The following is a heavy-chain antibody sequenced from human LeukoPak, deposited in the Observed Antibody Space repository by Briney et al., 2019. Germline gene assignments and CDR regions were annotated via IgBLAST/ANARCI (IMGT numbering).Heavy chain of an antibody. CDR3: ARAAEGITMVRGVIDYMDV. V-gene: IGHV1-2*02. CDR2: INPNSGGT. D-gene: IGHD3-10*01. Sequence: ASVKVSCKASGYTFTGYYMHWVRQAPGQGLEWMGWINPNSGGTNYAQKFQGRVTMTRDTSISTAYMELSRLRSDDTAMYYCARAAEGITMVRGVIDYMDVWGKGTTVTVSS. CDR1: GYTFTGYY. J-gene: IGHJ6*03.